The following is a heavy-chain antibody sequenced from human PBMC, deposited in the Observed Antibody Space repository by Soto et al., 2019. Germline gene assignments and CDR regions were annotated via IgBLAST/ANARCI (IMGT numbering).Heavy chain of an antibody. J-gene: IGHJ6*02. CDR3: TTPGAYCGPITCYGLAV. Sequence: GGSLRLSCAASGFTFSSYAMSWVRQAPGKGLEWVSAINSRGETTDYAAPVKGRFTISRDDSKNTVYLQMNSLKTEDTAVYFCTTPGAYCGPITCYGLAVWGQGTTVTVSS. CDR1: GFTFSSYA. CDR2: INSRGETT. D-gene: IGHD2-21*01. V-gene: IGHV3-15*01.